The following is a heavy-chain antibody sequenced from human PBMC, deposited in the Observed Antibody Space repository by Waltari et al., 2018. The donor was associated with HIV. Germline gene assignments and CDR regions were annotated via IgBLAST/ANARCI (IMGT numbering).Heavy chain of an antibody. J-gene: IGHJ2*01. V-gene: IGHV3-23*01. CDR3: VKDPTTITRGYFDL. D-gene: IGHD4-4*01. CDR1: GFTFSNYA. CDR2: LTSACSIT. Sequence: EEQLLESGGGLGQPGGSLRLSCVASGFTFSNYAMTWLRQIPGNGLVWVAGLTSACSITYHADSVQGRFIISRDNSKHTLFLHMTNLRVEDTAVYYCVKDPTTITRGYFDLWGRGTLVTVSS.